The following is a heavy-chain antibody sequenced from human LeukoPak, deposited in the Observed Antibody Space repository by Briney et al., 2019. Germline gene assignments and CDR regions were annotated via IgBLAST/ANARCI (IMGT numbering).Heavy chain of an antibody. CDR3: ARDSPIVVVPAALFDP. V-gene: IGHV3-21*01. Sequence: PGGSLRLSCAASGFTFSSYSMNWVRQAPGKGLEWVSSISSSSYIYYADSVKGRFTISRDNAKNSLYLQMNSLRAEDTAVYYCARDSPIVVVPAALFDPWGQGTLVTVSS. CDR2: ISSSSYI. J-gene: IGHJ5*02. CDR1: GFTFSSYS. D-gene: IGHD2-2*01.